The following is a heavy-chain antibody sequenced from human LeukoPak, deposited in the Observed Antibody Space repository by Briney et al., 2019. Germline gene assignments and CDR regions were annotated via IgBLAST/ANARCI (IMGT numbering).Heavy chain of an antibody. CDR3: ARSSTNLGDPAGY. D-gene: IGHD3-16*01. V-gene: IGHV3-20*04. Sequence: RPGGSLRLACAAAGFTLDDYGMSWVRHAPGKGRGWVFGINWNGGTTGYAPSLKGRFTISRDNAKNSLYLQMNSLRAEDTALYYCARSSTNLGDPAGYWGQGTLVTVSS. J-gene: IGHJ4*02. CDR1: GFTLDDYG. CDR2: INWNGGTT.